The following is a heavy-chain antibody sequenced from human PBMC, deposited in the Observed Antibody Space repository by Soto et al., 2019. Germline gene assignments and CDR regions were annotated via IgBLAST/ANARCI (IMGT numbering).Heavy chain of an antibody. CDR2: IYYSGST. D-gene: IGHD5-18*01. Sequence: SETLSLTCTVCGGSISSYYWSWIRQPPGKGLEWIGYIYYSGSTNYNPSLKSRVTISVDTSKNQFSLKLSSVTAADTAVYYCARDLGAKRYSYGSGYYYGMDVWGQGTTVTVSS. J-gene: IGHJ6*02. CDR3: ARDLGAKRYSYGSGYYYGMDV. CDR1: GGSISSYY. V-gene: IGHV4-59*12.